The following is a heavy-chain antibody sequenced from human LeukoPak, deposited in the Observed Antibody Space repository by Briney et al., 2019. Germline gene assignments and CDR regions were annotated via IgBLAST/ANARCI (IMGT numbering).Heavy chain of an antibody. D-gene: IGHD3-10*01. Sequence: SETLSLTCTVSGGSISGSYWSWIRQPPGKGLEWIAYMYNSGSTNYNPSLKSRVTISIDTSKNQFSLKLSSVTAADTAVYYCARPGITMVRGVTSYMDVWGKGTTVTVSS. CDR1: GGSISGSY. J-gene: IGHJ6*03. CDR3: ARPGITMVRGVTSYMDV. V-gene: IGHV4-59*08. CDR2: MYNSGST.